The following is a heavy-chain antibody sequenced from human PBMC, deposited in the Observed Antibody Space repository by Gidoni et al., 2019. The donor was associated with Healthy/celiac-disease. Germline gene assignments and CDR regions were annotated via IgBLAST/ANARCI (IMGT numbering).Heavy chain of an antibody. J-gene: IGHJ4*02. CDR1: GFTFSSYA. V-gene: IGHV3-23*01. Sequence: EVQLLEPGGGLVQPGGSLRLSCPASGFTFSSYAMSWVRQAPGKGLGWVSAISGSGGSTYYADSVKGRFTISRDNSKNTLYLQMNSLRAEDTAVYYCAKEEDYGDYPSPPGVDYWGQGTLVTVSS. CDR2: ISGSGGST. CDR3: AKEEDYGDYPSPPGVDY. D-gene: IGHD4-17*01.